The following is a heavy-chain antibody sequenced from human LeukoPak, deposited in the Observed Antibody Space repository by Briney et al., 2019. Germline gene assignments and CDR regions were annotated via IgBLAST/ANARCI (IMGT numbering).Heavy chain of an antibody. D-gene: IGHD4-11*01. Sequence: SETLSLTCTVSGGSISSGSYYWSWIRQPAGKGLEWIGRIYTSGSTNYNPSLKNRVTISVDTSKNQFSLKLSSVTAADTAVYYCARDRGLYSNYPVMIGPWGQGTLVTVSS. V-gene: IGHV4-61*02. J-gene: IGHJ5*02. CDR3: ARDRGLYSNYPVMIGP. CDR1: GGSISSGSYY. CDR2: IYTSGST.